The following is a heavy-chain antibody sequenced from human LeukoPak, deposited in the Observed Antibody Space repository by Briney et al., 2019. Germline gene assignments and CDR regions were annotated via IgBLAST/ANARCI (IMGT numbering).Heavy chain of an antibody. CDR1: GFSFGDYA. V-gene: IGHV3-49*04. J-gene: IGHJ4*02. CDR3: TRDDYGDYYFGY. D-gene: IGHD4-17*01. Sequence: GGSLRLSCTASGFSFGDYAMSWVRQAPGKGLEWVGFIRSKAHGGTTEYAASVRGRFTISRDDSKSIAYLQMNSLKTEDTAVYYCTRDDYGDYYFGYWGQGTLVTVSS. CDR2: IRSKAHGGTT.